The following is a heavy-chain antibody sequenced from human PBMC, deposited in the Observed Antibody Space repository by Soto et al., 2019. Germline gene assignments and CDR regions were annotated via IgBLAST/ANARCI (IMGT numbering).Heavy chain of an antibody. CDR1: GFTFGNYA. V-gene: IGHV3-23*01. Sequence: PGGSLRLSCAASGFTFGNYAMNWVRQAPGKGLEWISSISDPGTSTYYANSVKGRLSMSRDNSKNTLFLQMNRLRADDTAVYFCEKSMVNPSDAFDIWGRGTLVTVSS. CDR2: ISDPGTST. D-gene: IGHD2-21*01. CDR3: EKSMVNPSDAFDI. J-gene: IGHJ3*02.